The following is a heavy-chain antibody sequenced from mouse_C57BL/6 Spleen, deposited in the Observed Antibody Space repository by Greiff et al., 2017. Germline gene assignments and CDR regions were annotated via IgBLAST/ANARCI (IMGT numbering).Heavy chain of an antibody. Sequence: QVQLQQPGAELVKPGASVKLSCKASGYTFTSYWMHWVKQRPGQGLEWIGMIHPNSGSTNYNEKFKSKATLTVDKSSSTAYMQLSSLTSEDSAVYYCARIKNYRDNGSAMDYWGQGTSVTVSS. V-gene: IGHV1-64*01. CDR1: GYTFTSYW. CDR3: ARIKNYRDNGSAMDY. CDR2: IHPNSGST. D-gene: IGHD2-1*01. J-gene: IGHJ4*01.